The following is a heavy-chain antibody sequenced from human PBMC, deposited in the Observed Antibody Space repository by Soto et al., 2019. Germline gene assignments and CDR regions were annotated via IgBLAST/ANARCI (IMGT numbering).Heavy chain of an antibody. V-gene: IGHV3-7*01. CDR3: ARDLDYKVLTAYYAALDL. J-gene: IGHJ3*01. Sequence: EVQLMESGGDLVQPGGSLRLSCTASGFTISTYSLNWVRQAPGKGLEWVANIQQDGSSNYNVDSVKGRYAISRDNAENSLYLQMNSLRAEDTAVYYCARDLDYKVLTAYYAALDLWGQGTMVTVSS. CDR2: IQQDGSSN. D-gene: IGHD3-9*01. CDR1: GFTISTYS.